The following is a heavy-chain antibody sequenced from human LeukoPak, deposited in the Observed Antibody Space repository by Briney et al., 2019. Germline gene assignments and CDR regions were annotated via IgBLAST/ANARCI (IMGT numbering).Heavy chain of an antibody. V-gene: IGHV1-2*04. D-gene: IGHD1-26*01. Sequence: ASVKVSCKASGYTFTGYYMHWVRQAPGQGLEWMGWINPNSGGTNYAQKFQGWVTMTRDTSISTAYMELSRPRSDDTAVYYCARDGGLIYSGSYLSKWGQGTLVTVSS. CDR3: ARDGGLIYSGSYLSK. J-gene: IGHJ4*02. CDR1: GYTFTGYY. CDR2: INPNSGGT.